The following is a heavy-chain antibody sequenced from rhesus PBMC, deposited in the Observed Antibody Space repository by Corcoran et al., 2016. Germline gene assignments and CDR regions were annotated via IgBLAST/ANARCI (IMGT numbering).Heavy chain of an antibody. D-gene: IGHD3-16*01. J-gene: IGHJ4*01. Sequence: QVQLQESGPGVVKASETLSLTCAVSGGSISGYYLWSWIRQPPGKVLDWIGYIYGGSGSTSYNPSLNSRVIISIDTSKNQFSLKVSSVTAADTAVYYCARSLRYYSGSYYPDFDYWGQGVLVTVSS. CDR1: GGSISGYY. V-gene: IGHV4-143*01. CDR3: ARSLRYYSGSYYPDFDY. CDR2: IYGGSGST.